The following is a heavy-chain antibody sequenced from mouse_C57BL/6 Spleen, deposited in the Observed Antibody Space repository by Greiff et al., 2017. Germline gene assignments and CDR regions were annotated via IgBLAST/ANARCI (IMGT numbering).Heavy chain of an antibody. Sequence: EVQLVESGGDLVKPGGSLKLSCAASGFTFSSYGMSWVRQTPDKRLEWVATISSGGSYTYYPDSVKGRFTISRDNAKNTLYLQMSSLKSEDTAMYYCARVYGNYGDYWGQGTTLTVSS. D-gene: IGHD2-1*01. CDR3: ARVYGNYGDY. J-gene: IGHJ2*01. CDR2: ISSGGSYT. V-gene: IGHV5-6*01. CDR1: GFTFSSYG.